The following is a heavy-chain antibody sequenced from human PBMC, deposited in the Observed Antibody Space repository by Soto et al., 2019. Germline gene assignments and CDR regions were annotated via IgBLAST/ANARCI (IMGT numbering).Heavy chain of an antibody. J-gene: IGHJ6*02. CDR3: ARDPSSFLGRVYAMDV. Sequence: GASVKVSCKASGYSFTGHCMHWVLRAPGRGLEWMGWVNLNTGGTDYAQEFQGRVTMTTATSIRTVYLEVTGLKFDDTAIYYCARDPSSFLGRVYAMDVWGQGTAVTVSS. CDR1: GYSFTGHC. V-gene: IGHV1-2*02. CDR2: VNLNTGGT.